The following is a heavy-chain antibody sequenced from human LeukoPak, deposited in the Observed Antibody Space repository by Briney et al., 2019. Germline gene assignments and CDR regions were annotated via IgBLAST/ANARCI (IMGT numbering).Heavy chain of an antibody. D-gene: IGHD3-22*01. CDR2: IYYSGSI. Sequence: SETLSLTCTVSGGSINTFYWSWIRQPPGKGLEWIGYIYYSGSINYNPSLKSRVTISVDTSKNQFSLKLSSVTAADTAVYYCASTPYYYDSSGSGGYYGMDVWGQGTTVTVSS. CDR3: ASTPYYYDSSGSGGYYGMDV. V-gene: IGHV4-59*01. CDR1: GGSINTFY. J-gene: IGHJ6*02.